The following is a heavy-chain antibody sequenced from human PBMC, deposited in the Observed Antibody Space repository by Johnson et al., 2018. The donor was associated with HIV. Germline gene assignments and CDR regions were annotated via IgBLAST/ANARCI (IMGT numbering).Heavy chain of an antibody. J-gene: IGHJ3*02. CDR1: GFTFSSYA. V-gene: IGHV3-30-3*01. D-gene: IGHD6-6*01. Sequence: QVQLVESGGGVVQPGRSLRLSCAASGFTFSSYAMHWVRQAPGKGLEWVTIISYDGSNKYYADSVKGRFTISRDNSKNTLYLQMNSLRAEDTAVYYCARERSLNEYSSSWDAFDIWGQWTMVTVSS. CDR3: ARERSLNEYSSSWDAFDI. CDR2: ISYDGSNK.